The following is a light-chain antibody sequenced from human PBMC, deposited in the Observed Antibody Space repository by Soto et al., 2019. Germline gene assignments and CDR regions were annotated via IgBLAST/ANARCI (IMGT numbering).Light chain of an antibody. CDR1: QTTSPKY. CDR3: QHFGSSPPVI. Sequence: EIELTQSPGTLSLSPGESATLSCRVSQTTSPKYVAWYQQRRGLAPRLLVFGASKRAAGIPDRFRGSGSGSEFSLTISGLEPEDFAVYFCQHFGSSPPVIFGQGTLLEI. V-gene: IGKV3-20*01. CDR2: GAS. J-gene: IGKJ5*01.